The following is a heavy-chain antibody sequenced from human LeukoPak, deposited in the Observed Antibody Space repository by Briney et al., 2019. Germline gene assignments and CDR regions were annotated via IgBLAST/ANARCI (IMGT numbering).Heavy chain of an antibody. Sequence: SVKVSCKASGGTFTSLGISWVRQARGQGLEWMGRIIPITGMANYAQKFQGRLTINADKSTSTAYMELSSLRSEDTAVYYCARAGGVDDYWGQGTLVTVSS. V-gene: IGHV1-69*04. J-gene: IGHJ4*02. CDR3: ARAGGVDDY. CDR2: IIPITGMA. CDR1: GGTFTSLG. D-gene: IGHD3-16*01.